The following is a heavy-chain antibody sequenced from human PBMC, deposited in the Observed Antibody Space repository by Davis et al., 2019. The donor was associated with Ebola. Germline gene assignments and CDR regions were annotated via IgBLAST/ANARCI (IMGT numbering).Heavy chain of an antibody. V-gene: IGHV4-59*01. CDR1: GGSISNYY. J-gene: IGHJ4*02. CDR2: IYYSGST. D-gene: IGHD5-12*01. CDR3: ARTDEVSGLDY. Sequence: SETLSLTCSVSGGSISNYYWSWIRQPPGKGLEWIGYIYYSGSTNYNPSLKSRVTISVDTSKNQFSLKLSSVTAADTAVYYCARTDEVSGLDYWGQGTLVTVSS.